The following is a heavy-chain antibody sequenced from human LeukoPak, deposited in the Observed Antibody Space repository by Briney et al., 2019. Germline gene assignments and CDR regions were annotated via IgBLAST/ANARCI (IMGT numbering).Heavy chain of an antibody. Sequence: PGGSLRLSCAASGFTFTSYWMHWVRQAPGKGLVCVSRINGDGSSTSYADSVKGRFTISRDNAKNTLYLQMNSLRAEDTAVYYCAKGSGYNSGFFDYWGQGTLVTVSS. J-gene: IGHJ4*02. CDR2: INGDGSST. D-gene: IGHD6-19*01. V-gene: IGHV3-74*01. CDR1: GFTFTSYW. CDR3: AKGSGYNSGFFDY.